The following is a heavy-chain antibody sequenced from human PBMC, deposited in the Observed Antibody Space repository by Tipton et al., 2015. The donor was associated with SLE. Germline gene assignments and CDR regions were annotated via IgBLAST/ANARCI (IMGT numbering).Heavy chain of an antibody. J-gene: IGHJ4*02. Sequence: TLSLTCTVSGGSISSGGYYWSWIRQHPGKGLEWIAYIYYSGSTNYNPSLKSRVTISVDTSKNQFSLKLSSVTAADTAVYYCASTRERSCYFDYWGQGTLVTVSS. CDR1: GGSISSGGYY. CDR3: ASTRERSCYFDY. V-gene: IGHV4-31*03. CDR2: IYYSGST. D-gene: IGHD3-10*01.